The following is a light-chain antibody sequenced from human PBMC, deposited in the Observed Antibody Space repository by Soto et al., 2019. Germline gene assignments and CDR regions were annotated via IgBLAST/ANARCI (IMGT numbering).Light chain of an antibody. CDR1: QSVSSSS. J-gene: IGKJ4*01. Sequence: EIVLTQSPGTLSLSPGERATLSCRASQSVSSSSLAWYQQKPGQAPRLLIYDASSRATGIPDRFSGSGSGTDFTLTISRLEPEDFAVYYCQQYGSSLPLTFGGGTKVEIK. V-gene: IGKV3-20*01. CDR2: DAS. CDR3: QQYGSSLPLT.